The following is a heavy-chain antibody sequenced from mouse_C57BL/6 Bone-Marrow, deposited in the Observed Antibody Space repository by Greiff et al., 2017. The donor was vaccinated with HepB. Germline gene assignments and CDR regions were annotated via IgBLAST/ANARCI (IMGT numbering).Heavy chain of an antibody. D-gene: IGHD1-1*01. CDR3: ARAHYGSSYDYFDY. V-gene: IGHV3-6*01. CDR2: ISYDGSN. CDR1: GYSITSGYY. Sequence: EVQLQESGPGLVKPSQSLSLTCSVTGYSITSGYYWNWIRQFPGNKLEWMGYISYDGSNNYNPSLKNRISITRDTSKNQFFLKLNSVTTEDTATYYCARAHYGSSYDYFDYWGQGTTLTVSS. J-gene: IGHJ2*01.